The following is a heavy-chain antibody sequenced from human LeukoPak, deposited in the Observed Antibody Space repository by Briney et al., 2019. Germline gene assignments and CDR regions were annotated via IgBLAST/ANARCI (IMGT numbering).Heavy chain of an antibody. V-gene: IGHV4-39*07. CDR2: INHSGST. D-gene: IGHD3-22*01. CDR3: ARGPHTGVNYYDSSGYYY. CDR1: GGSISSSGYN. Sequence: SETLSLTCTVSGGSISSSGYNWDWIRQPPGKGLEWIGEINHSGSTNYNPSLKSRVTISVDTSKNQFSLKLSSVTAADTAVYYCARGPHTGVNYYDSSGYYYWGQGTLVTVSS. J-gene: IGHJ4*02.